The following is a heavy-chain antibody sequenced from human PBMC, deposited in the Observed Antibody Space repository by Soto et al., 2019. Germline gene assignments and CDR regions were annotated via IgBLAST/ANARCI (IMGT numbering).Heavy chain of an antibody. J-gene: IGHJ4*02. CDR3: AKYRDRVPGRSWYVSPFDS. Sequence: GGSLRLSCAASGFTFSSYAMSWVRQAPGKGLEWVSGISGSGGSTYYADSVKGRFTISRDNSKNTLYLQMNSLRAEDTAVHYCAKYRDRVPGRSWYVSPFDSWGQGTLVTVSS. CDR2: ISGSGGST. V-gene: IGHV3-23*01. CDR1: GFTFSSYA. D-gene: IGHD6-13*01.